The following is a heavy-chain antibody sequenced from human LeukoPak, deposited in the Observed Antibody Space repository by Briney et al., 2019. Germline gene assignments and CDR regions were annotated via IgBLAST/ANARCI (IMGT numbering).Heavy chain of an antibody. V-gene: IGHV4-59*01. J-gene: IGHJ6*03. Sequence: SETLSLTCTVSGGSISTYYWSWIRQPPGKGLEWIGRIYSSGNTNYNPSLRSRLTISVDTSRNQFSLKLSSVTAADTAVYYCARNYYYYYMDVWGKGTTVTVSS. CDR3: ARNYYYYYMDV. CDR1: GGSISTYY. CDR2: IYSSGNT.